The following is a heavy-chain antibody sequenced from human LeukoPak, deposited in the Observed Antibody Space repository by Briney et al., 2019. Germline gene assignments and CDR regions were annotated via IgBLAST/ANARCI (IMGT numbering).Heavy chain of an antibody. CDR1: GGSISSSSYY. J-gene: IGHJ3*02. CDR2: IYYSGST. Sequence: PSETLSLTCTVSGGSISSSSYYWGWIRQPPGKGLEWIGSIYYSGSTYYNPSLKSRVTISVDTSKNQFSLKLSSVTVADTAVYYCARQLAAAGDAFDIWGQGTMVTVSS. V-gene: IGHV4-39*01. CDR3: ARQLAAAGDAFDI. D-gene: IGHD6-13*01.